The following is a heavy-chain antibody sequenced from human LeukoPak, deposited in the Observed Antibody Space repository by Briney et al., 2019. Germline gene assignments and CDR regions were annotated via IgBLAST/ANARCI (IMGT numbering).Heavy chain of an antibody. J-gene: IGHJ6*03. CDR3: ASHGGYYPYYYMDV. CDR2: IIPIFGTA. D-gene: IGHD3-3*01. Sequence: GASVKVSCKASGGTFSSYAISWVRQAPGQGLEWMGGIIPIFGTANYAQKFQGRVTITTDESTSTAYMELSSLRSEDTAVYYCASHGGYYPYYYMDVWGKGTTVTVSS. CDR1: GGTFSSYA. V-gene: IGHV1-69*05.